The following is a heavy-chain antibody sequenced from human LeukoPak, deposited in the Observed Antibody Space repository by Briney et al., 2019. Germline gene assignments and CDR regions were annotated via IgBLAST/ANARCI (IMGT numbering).Heavy chain of an antibody. CDR2: IYYSGST. CDR1: GGSISSYY. J-gene: IGHJ3*02. CDR3: ARGGGYDYVWGSYRYTPFAFDI. V-gene: IGHV4-59*01. D-gene: IGHD3-16*02. Sequence: SETLSLTCTVSGGSISSYYWSWIRQPPGKGLEWIGYIYYSGSTNYNPSLKSRVTISVDTSKNQFSLKLSSVTAADTAVYYCARGGGYDYVWGSYRYTPFAFDIWGQGTMVTVSS.